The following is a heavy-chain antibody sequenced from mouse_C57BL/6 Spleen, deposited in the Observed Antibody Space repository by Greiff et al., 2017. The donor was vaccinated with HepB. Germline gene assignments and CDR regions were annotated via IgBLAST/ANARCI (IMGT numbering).Heavy chain of an antibody. CDR3: ASHYSNYPAWFAY. CDR2: IWSGGST. J-gene: IGHJ3*01. D-gene: IGHD2-5*01. Sequence: QVQLKESGPGLVQPSQSLSITCTVSGFSLTSYGVHWVRQSPGKGLEWLGVIWSGGSTDYNAAFISRLSISKDNSKSQVFFKMNSLQADDTAIYYCASHYSNYPAWFAYWGQGILVTVSA. V-gene: IGHV2-2*01. CDR1: GFSLTSYG.